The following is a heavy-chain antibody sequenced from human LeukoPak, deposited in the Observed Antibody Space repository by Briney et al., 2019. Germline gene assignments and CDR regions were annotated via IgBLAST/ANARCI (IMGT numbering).Heavy chain of an antibody. J-gene: IGHJ3*02. D-gene: IGHD3-22*01. CDR3: ARWGYYDSSGYYYVDAFDI. Sequence: ASVKVSCKASGYTFTSYGISWVRQAPGQGLEWMGWISAYNGNTNYAQKLQGRVTMTTDTSTSTAYMELRSLRSDDTAVYYCARWGYYDSSGYYYVDAFDIWGQGTMVTVSS. V-gene: IGHV1-18*01. CDR1: GYTFTSYG. CDR2: ISAYNGNT.